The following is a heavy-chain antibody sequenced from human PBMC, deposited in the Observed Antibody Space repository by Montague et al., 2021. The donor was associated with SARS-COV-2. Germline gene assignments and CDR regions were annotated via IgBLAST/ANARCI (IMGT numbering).Heavy chain of an antibody. CDR1: GGSITFYY. J-gene: IGHJ4*02. V-gene: IGHV4-59*01. CDR3: AGLAPERHCSTSTSSPY. Sequence: SETLSLTCTVSGGSITFYYWTWIRQPPGKGLEWIGYIYKSGGTKYNPSPTSRVTISVDTSKNQFSLSLSSVTAADTALYYCAGLAPERHCSTSTSSPYWGQGTLVTVSS. CDR2: IYKSGGT. D-gene: IGHD3/OR15-3a*01.